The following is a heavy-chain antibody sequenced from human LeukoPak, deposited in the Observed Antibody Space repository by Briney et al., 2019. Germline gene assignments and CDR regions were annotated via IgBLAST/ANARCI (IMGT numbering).Heavy chain of an antibody. CDR1: GGSISSSSYY. D-gene: IGHD3-22*01. CDR2: IYYSGST. J-gene: IGHJ3*02. V-gene: IGHV4-39*01. CDR3: ARPTYYYDSSGLEGAFDI. Sequence: SETLSLTCTVSGGSISSSSYYWGWIRQPPGKGLEWIGSIYYSGSTYYNPSLKSRVTISVDTSKNQSSLKLSSVTAADTAVYYCARPTYYYDSSGLEGAFDIWGQGTMVTVSS.